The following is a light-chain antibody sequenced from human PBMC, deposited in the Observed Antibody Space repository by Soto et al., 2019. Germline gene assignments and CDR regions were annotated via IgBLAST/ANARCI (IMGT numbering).Light chain of an antibody. Sequence: EVGLTQSPGTLSLSPGERATLSCRAIQSVNTKYLAWYQQKPGQAPSLLISGVSSRATGIPGRFSGSGSGTDFILTISRVEPEDFAVYYCQQFGTSSLVTFGPGTKVDIK. CDR1: QSVNTKY. J-gene: IGKJ3*01. CDR3: QQFGTSSLVT. CDR2: GVS. V-gene: IGKV3-20*01.